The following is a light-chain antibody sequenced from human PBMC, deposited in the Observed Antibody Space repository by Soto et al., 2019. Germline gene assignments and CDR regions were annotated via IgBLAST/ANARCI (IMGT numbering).Light chain of an antibody. J-gene: IGKJ2*01. CDR1: QSVSNNS. CDR3: HHYGYGVDT. Sequence: TVLTQSPGTLSLSPGQRATLSCRASQSVSNNSLAWYQHHSGQPPRLLIFGASNRATGIPDRFSGSGSGTDVTLTISRLEPEDFAVYICHHYGYGVDTFGRGTRLEIK. V-gene: IGKV3-20*01. CDR2: GAS.